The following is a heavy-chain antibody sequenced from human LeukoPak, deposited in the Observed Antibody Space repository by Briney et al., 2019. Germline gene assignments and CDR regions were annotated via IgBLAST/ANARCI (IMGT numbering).Heavy chain of an antibody. Sequence: ASMEVSCKASGYTFTNYGISWVRQAPGQGLEWMGWISAYNGNTNYAQKLRGRVTMTRDTSTSTAYMELRSLRSDDTAVYYCARDEGYCTSTTCYFPDYWGQGTLVTVSS. D-gene: IGHD2-2*01. J-gene: IGHJ4*02. CDR3: ARDEGYCTSTTCYFPDY. CDR1: GYTFTNYG. V-gene: IGHV1-18*04. CDR2: ISAYNGNT.